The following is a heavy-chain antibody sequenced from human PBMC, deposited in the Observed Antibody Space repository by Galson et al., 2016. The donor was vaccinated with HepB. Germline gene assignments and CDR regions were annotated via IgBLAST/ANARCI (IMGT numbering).Heavy chain of an antibody. J-gene: IGHJ5*02. CDR3: ARDPSWYTSGWYDV. D-gene: IGHD6-19*01. Sequence: SLRLSCAASGFTFSSHAMSWVRQAPGRGLAWVSCLSGSGGSTYYADSVKGRFTISRDNSKNTPHLQMNSLRAEDTAIYYCARDPSWYTSGWYDVWGQGTLVTVSS. CDR1: GFTFSSHA. V-gene: IGHV3-23*01. CDR2: LSGSGGST.